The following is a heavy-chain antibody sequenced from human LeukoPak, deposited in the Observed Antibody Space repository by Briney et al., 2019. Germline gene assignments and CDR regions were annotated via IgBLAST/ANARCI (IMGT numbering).Heavy chain of an antibody. CDR2: ISGSGSNT. CDR1: RIASCSEG. CDR3: TNDSYRVNFDY. D-gene: IGHD2-2*01. J-gene: IGHJ4*02. Sequence: RSPAKSRIASCSEGMTIAVDAAGKKKKSVSAISGSGSNTYYADSVKGRFTISRDNSKNTLYLQMNSLRAEHTAVYYCTNDSYRVNFDYWGQGTLVIVCS. V-gene: IGHV3-23*01.